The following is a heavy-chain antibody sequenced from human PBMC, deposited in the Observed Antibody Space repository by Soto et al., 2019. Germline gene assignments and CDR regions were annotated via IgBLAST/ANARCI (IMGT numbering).Heavy chain of an antibody. J-gene: IGHJ3*02. D-gene: IGHD2-15*01. CDR1: GGSFRGYY. V-gene: IGHV4-34*01. CDR3: ARRNRSGYCSGGSCYLHYFDI. CDR2: INHSGST. Sequence: SETLSFTYAVYGGSFRGYYWSWIRQPPGKGLEWIGEINHSGSTNYNPSLKSRVTISVDTSKNQFSLKLSSVTAADTAVYYCARRNRSGYCSGGSCYLHYFDIWGQGTMVTVSS.